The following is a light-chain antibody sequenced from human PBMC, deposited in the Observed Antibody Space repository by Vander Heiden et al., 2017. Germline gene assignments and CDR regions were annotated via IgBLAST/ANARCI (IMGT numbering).Light chain of an antibody. J-gene: IGKJ2*02. CDR1: ENILTY. Sequence: DIQMTQAPSSLSASVGDRVTIACRASENILTYVNWYQQKSGEVPKLLIYTAFSLQSGVPARFSGSGSGTDFSLTINSLQPEDFATYYCQQSYSVPGTFGQGTKLEIK. CDR2: TAF. CDR3: QQSYSVPGT. V-gene: IGKV1-39*01.